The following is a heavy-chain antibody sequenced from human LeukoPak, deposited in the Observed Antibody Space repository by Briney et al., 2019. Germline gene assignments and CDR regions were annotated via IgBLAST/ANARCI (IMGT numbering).Heavy chain of an antibody. CDR2: IYHSGST. D-gene: IGHD3-3*01. J-gene: IGHJ1*01. CDR1: GGSISSGGYS. CDR3: AITTLGGLPQH. Sequence: PSETLSLTCAVSGGSISSGGYSWSWVRQPPGKGLERIGYIYHSGSTYYNPSLKSRVTISVDRSKNQFSLKLSSVTAAYTPVYYCAITTLGGLPQHGPQDPLVTVPS. V-gene: IGHV4-30-2*01.